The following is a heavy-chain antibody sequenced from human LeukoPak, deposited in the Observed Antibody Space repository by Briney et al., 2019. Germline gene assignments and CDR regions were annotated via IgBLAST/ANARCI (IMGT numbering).Heavy chain of an antibody. Sequence: GGSLRLSCAASGFTFDDYGMSWVRQAPGKGLEWVSSIYWNGLSTYYADSVKGRFTISRDNAKNYVYLQMNSLRAEDTAFYYCARGYNNADYWGRGTLVTVSS. D-gene: IGHD5-24*01. J-gene: IGHJ4*02. CDR3: ARGYNNADY. V-gene: IGHV3-20*04. CDR1: GFTFDDYG. CDR2: IYWNGLST.